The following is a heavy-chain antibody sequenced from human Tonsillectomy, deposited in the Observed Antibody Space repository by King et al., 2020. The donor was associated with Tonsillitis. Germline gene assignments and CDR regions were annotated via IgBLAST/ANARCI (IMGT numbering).Heavy chain of an antibody. D-gene: IGHD6-13*01. CDR1: GFSLNTSSVG. Sequence: ITLKESGPTLVKPTQTLTLTCTFSGFSLNTSSVGVGWIRQPPGKALEWLALIYWDDDKRYSPSLKSRLTITKDTSKNLVVLKVTNMEPVDAATYFCAHTSGYGSSWYLDSWGQGTLVTVSS. V-gene: IGHV2-5*02. CDR3: AHTSGYGSSWYLDS. J-gene: IGHJ4*02. CDR2: IYWDDDK.